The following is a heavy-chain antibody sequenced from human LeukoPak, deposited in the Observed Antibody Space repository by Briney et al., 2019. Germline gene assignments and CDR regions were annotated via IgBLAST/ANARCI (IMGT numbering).Heavy chain of an antibody. CDR1: GYTFTTSG. D-gene: IGHD3-16*01. J-gene: IGHJ6*02. Sequence: ASVKVSCKASGYTFTTSGISWVRQAPGQGLEWVGWISAYNGDMNYAERLEGRVTVTTDTSTSTAYTEMRSLRSDDTAVYYCVRDYAYTMDVWGQGTTVTVSS. CDR2: ISAYNGDM. V-gene: IGHV1-18*01. CDR3: VRDYAYTMDV.